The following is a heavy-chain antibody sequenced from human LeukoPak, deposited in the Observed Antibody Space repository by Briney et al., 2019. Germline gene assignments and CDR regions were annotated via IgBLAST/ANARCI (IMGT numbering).Heavy chain of an antibody. CDR2: ISYDGSNK. J-gene: IGHJ4*02. CDR3: ARQEQLALDY. D-gene: IGHD6-6*01. CDR1: GFTFSSYA. Sequence: GGSLRLSCAASGFTFSSYAMHWVRQAPGKGLEWVAVISYDGSNKYYADSVKGRFTISGDNSKNTLYLQMNSLRAEDTAVYYCARQEQLALDYWGQGTLVTVSS. V-gene: IGHV3-30-3*01.